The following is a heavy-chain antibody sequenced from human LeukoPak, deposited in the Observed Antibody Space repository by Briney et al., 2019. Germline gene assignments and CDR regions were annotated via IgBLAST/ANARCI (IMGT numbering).Heavy chain of an antibody. CDR2: INQNGNEK. CDR1: GFTFSSYW. CDR3: ARDPRGIVGATVFDY. J-gene: IGHJ4*02. Sequence: PGGSLRLSCAASGFTFSSYWMSWVRRAPGKGLEWIANINQNGNEKNYLDSMKGRLTISRDNANNLVFLQMNSLRDEDTAVYYCARDPRGIVGATVFDYWGQGTLVTVSS. V-gene: IGHV3-7*01. D-gene: IGHD1-26*01.